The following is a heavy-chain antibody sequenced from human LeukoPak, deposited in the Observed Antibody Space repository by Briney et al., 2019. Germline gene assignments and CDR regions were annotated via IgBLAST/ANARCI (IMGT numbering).Heavy chain of an antibody. D-gene: IGHD3-10*01. J-gene: IGHJ5*02. CDR2: ISGSGGST. CDR1: GFTFSNYG. CDR3: AKLAMVRGVLGYNWFDP. V-gene: IGHV3-23*01. Sequence: GGTLRLSCAASGFTFSNYGMSWVRQAPGKGLEWVSAISGSGGSTYYADSVKGWFTTSRNNSKNTLYLQMTSLRAEDTAVYYCAKLAMVRGVLGYNWFDPWGQGTLVTVSS.